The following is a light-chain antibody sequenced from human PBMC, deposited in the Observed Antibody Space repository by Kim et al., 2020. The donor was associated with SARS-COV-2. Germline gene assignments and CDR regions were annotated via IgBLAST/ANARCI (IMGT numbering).Light chain of an antibody. J-gene: IGLJ2*01. Sequence: GKSITIACTGTSSDIGGYNFVSWYQQHPGKAPKLMIHDVNKRPSGVSNRFSGSKSGNTASLTVSGLQAEDEADYYCSSYTASSTLAFGGGTKLTVL. V-gene: IGLV2-14*03. CDR3: SSYTASSTLA. CDR1: SSDIGGYNF. CDR2: DVN.